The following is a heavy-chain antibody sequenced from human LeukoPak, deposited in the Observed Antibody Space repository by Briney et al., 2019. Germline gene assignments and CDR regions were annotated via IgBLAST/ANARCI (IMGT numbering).Heavy chain of an antibody. V-gene: IGHV3-9*01. CDR1: GFTFDDYA. D-gene: IGHD3-22*01. Sequence: PGGSLRLSCAASGFTFDDYAMHWVRQAPGKGLEWVSGISWNSGSIDYADSVKGRFTISRDNANNLLHLQMNNLRADDTAVYYCARRSGYYWDAFDVWGQGTMVTVSS. J-gene: IGHJ3*01. CDR3: ARRSGYYWDAFDV. CDR2: ISWNSGSI.